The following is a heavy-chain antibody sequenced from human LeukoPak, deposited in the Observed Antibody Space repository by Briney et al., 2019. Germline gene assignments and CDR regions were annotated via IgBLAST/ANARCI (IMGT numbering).Heavy chain of an antibody. V-gene: IGHV3-9*01. CDR2: ISWNSGSI. J-gene: IGHJ4*02. CDR1: GFTFDDYA. CDR3: AKDMYSSSWYSYYFDY. Sequence: GGSLRLSCAASGFTFDDYAMHWVRQAPGKGLEWVSGISWNSGSISYADSVKGRFTISRDNAKNPLYLQMNSLRAEDTALYYCAKDMYSSSWYSYYFDYWGQGTLVTVSS. D-gene: IGHD6-13*01.